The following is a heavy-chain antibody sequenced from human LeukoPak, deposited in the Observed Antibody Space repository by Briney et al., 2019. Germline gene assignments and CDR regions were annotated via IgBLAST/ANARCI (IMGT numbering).Heavy chain of an antibody. CDR3: ARDTTYYYDSSGAEGFQH. Sequence: SETLSLTCTVSGGSISSYYWSWIRQPPGKGLEWIGYIYYSGSTNYKPSLKSRVTISVDTSKNQFSLKLSSVTAADTAVYYCARDTTYYYDSSGAEGFQHWGQGTLVTVSS. CDR1: GGSISSYY. D-gene: IGHD3-22*01. V-gene: IGHV4-59*12. CDR2: IYYSGST. J-gene: IGHJ1*01.